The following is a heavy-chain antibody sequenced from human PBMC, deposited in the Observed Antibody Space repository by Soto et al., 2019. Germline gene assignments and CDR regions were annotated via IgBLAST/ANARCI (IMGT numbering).Heavy chain of an antibody. Sequence: GESLKLSCRTSGYKFTSSWIAWVRQMPGKGLEWMGIIFPSDSDTRYSPSFQGQVTISADRSTSTVFLQWASLKASDTAVYFCARKDKSGYFNWFDPWGQGTLVTVSS. CDR3: ARKDKSGYFNWFDP. CDR2: IFPSDSDT. CDR1: GYKFTSSW. J-gene: IGHJ5*02. V-gene: IGHV5-51*01. D-gene: IGHD3-22*01.